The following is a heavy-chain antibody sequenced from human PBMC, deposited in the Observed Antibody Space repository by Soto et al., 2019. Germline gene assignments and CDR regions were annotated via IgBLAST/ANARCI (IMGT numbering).Heavy chain of an antibody. D-gene: IGHD3-22*01. V-gene: IGHV1-69*02. CDR1: GGTFSSYT. Sequence: SVKVSCKASGGTFSSYTISWVRQAPGQGLEWMGRIIPILGIANYAQKFQGRVTITADKSTSTAYMELNSLRSEDTAVYYCARAHHYYDGSGYSDYWGQGTLVTVSS. CDR3: ARAHHYYDGSGYSDY. CDR2: IIPILGIA. J-gene: IGHJ4*02.